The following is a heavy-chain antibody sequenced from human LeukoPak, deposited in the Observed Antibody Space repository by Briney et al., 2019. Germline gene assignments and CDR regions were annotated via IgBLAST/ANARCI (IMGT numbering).Heavy chain of an antibody. Sequence: SEALSLTCSVSGGSINSYWWSWIRQPAGKGLEFIGRIYTTGMTNYNPSLKSRVSMSVDTSKNKFSLELRSVTAADTAVYFCVRAGYTISSYRFDYWGQGALVTVSS. CDR3: VRAGYTISSYRFDY. J-gene: IGHJ4*02. D-gene: IGHD3-16*02. V-gene: IGHV4-4*07. CDR1: GGSINSYW. CDR2: IYTTGMT.